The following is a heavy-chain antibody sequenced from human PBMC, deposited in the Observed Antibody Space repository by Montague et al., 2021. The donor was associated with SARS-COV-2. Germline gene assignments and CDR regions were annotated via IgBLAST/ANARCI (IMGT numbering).Heavy chain of an antibody. J-gene: IGHJ1*01. V-gene: IGHV4-4*08. D-gene: IGHD3-10*01. CDR1: GGSFVNFY. Sequence: SETLSLTCTVSGGSFVNFYWSWIRQPPGKALEYIGYMYSGETTNYNPALQSRVTMSVDTSTNQFSLTLNSVSAADTALYFRARGDVLFGVNPASDLRGRGTVVTVSS. CDR2: MYSGETT. CDR3: ARGDVLFGVNPASDL.